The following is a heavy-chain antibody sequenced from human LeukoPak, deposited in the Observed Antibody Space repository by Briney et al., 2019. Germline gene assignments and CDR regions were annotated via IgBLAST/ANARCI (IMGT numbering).Heavy chain of an antibody. Sequence: PSETQSLTCTVSGGSISSSSYYWGWIRQHPGKGLEWIGYIYYSGSTYYNPSLKSRVTISVDTSKNQFSLKLSSVTAADTAVYYCARDVPKRRWLQFGWYFDLWGRGTLVTVSS. CDR1: GGSISSSSYY. CDR3: ARDVPKRRWLQFGWYFDL. CDR2: IYYSGST. V-gene: IGHV4-31*03. J-gene: IGHJ2*01. D-gene: IGHD5-24*01.